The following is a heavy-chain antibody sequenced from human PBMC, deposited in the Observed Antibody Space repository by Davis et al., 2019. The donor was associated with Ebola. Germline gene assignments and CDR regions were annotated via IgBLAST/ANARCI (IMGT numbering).Heavy chain of an antibody. CDR3: AREDASSTSADY. CDR1: GGSISTYY. V-gene: IGHV4-39*07. D-gene: IGHD2-15*01. Sequence: MPSETLSLTCSLSGGSISTYYWGWIRQPPGKGLEWIGSISYTGNTYYNPSLKSRVTISIDTSERQLSLKLSSVTAADTAVYYCAREDASSTSADYWGQGILVTVSS. CDR2: ISYTGNT. J-gene: IGHJ4*02.